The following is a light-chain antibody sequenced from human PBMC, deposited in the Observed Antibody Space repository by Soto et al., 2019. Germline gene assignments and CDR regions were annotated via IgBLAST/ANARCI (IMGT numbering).Light chain of an antibody. J-gene: IGKJ5*01. CDR2: DAS. CDR1: ETVSSY. V-gene: IGKV3-11*01. Sequence: DIVLTQSTCTLSVSPWDIATLSFMASETVSSYLLWYQQKPGQDPRLLIYDASKRATGIPARFSGSGSETDFTLTISSLEPEDVGVYYCLHRMNWPLTFGQGTRLQIK. CDR3: LHRMNWPLT.